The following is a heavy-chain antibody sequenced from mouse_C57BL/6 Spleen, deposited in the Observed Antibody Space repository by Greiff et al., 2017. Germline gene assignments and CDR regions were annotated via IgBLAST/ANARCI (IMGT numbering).Heavy chain of an antibody. Sequence: EVMLVESGGGLVQPGGSMKLSCVASGFTFSNYWMNWVRQSPEKGLEWVAQIRLKSDNYATHYAESVKGRFTISRDDSKSSVYLQMNNLRAEDTGIYYCTGRTTVVATDYYAMDYWGQGTSVTVSS. CDR3: TGRTTVVATDYYAMDY. CDR1: GFTFSNYW. V-gene: IGHV6-3*01. CDR2: IRLKSDNYAT. J-gene: IGHJ4*01. D-gene: IGHD1-1*01.